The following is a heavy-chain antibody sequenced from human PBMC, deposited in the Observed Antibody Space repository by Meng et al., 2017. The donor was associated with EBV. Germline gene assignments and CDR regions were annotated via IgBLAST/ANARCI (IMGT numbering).Heavy chain of an antibody. D-gene: IGHD6-13*01. CDR2: IIPIFGTA. V-gene: IGHV1-69*06. J-gene: IGHJ4*02. CDR1: GGTFSSYA. Sequence: LAEAGAESKKPGAEVKVSCNASGGTFSSYATSWVRHATGQGLEWMGGIIPIFGTANYAQKFQGRVTITADKSTSTAYMELSSLRSEDTAVYYCARAEIAAAGRLDYWGQGTLVTVSS. CDR3: ARAEIAAAGRLDY.